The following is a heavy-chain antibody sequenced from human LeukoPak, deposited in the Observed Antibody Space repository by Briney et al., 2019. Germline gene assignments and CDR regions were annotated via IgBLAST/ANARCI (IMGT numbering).Heavy chain of an antibody. J-gene: IGHJ4*02. Sequence: ASVKVSCKVSGYTLTELSMHWVRPAPGKGLEWMGGFDPEVGETIYAQKFQGRVTMTEDTSTDTAYMELSSLRSEDTAVYYCATGRPGYCSSTSCRYADYWGQGTLVTVSS. V-gene: IGHV1-24*01. CDR1: GYTLTELS. CDR3: ATGRPGYCSSTSCRYADY. D-gene: IGHD2-2*01. CDR2: FDPEVGET.